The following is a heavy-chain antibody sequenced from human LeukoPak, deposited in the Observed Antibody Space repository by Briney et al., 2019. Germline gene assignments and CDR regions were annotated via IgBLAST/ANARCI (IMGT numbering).Heavy chain of an antibody. Sequence: ASVKVSCKASGYTFTSYGISWVRQAPGQGLEWMGWISAYNGNTNHAQKLQGRVTMTTDTSTSTAYMELRSLRSDDTAVYYCARVRGCYGSGSYDFPIGYWGQGTLVTVSS. CDR2: ISAYNGNT. CDR3: ARVRGCYGSGSYDFPIGY. V-gene: IGHV1-18*01. J-gene: IGHJ4*02. CDR1: GYTFTSYG. D-gene: IGHD3-10*01.